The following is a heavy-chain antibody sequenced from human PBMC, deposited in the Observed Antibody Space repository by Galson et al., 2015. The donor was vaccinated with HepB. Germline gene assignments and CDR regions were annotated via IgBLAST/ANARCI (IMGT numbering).Heavy chain of an antibody. D-gene: IGHD4-23*01. J-gene: IGHJ4*02. CDR2: ISAYNGNT. V-gene: IGHV1-18*04. CDR3: ARARFSTVVTSPGGY. CDR1: GYTFTSYG. Sequence: SVKVSCKASGYTFTSYGISWVRQAPGQGLEWMGWISAYNGNTNYAQKLQGRVTMTTDTSTSTAYMELRSLRSDDTAVYYCARARFSTVVTSPGGYWGQGTLVTVSS.